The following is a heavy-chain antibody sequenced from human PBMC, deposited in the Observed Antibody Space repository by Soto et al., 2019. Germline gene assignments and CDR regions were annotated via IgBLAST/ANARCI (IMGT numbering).Heavy chain of an antibody. CDR2: IYYSGST. J-gene: IGHJ6*02. CDR3: AKIGYYYDSSGYYYGGMDV. Sequence: SETLSLTCTVSGGSISSSSYYWGWIRQPPGKGLEWIGSIYYSGSTYYNPSLKSRVTISVDTSKNQFSLKLSSVTAADTAVYYCAKIGYYYDSSGYYYGGMDVWGQGTTVT. CDR1: GGSISSSSYY. D-gene: IGHD3-22*01. V-gene: IGHV4-39*01.